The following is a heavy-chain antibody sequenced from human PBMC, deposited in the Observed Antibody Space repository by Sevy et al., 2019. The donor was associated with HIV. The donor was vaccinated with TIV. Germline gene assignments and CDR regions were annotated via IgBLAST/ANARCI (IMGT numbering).Heavy chain of an antibody. CDR3: ARESLAVAGIGYYFNY. V-gene: IGHV3-33*01. J-gene: IGHJ4*02. CDR2: IWYDGTNK. CDR1: GFSISGYG. D-gene: IGHD6-19*01. Sequence: GGSLRLSCTACGFSISGYGMHWVRQVPGKGLEWVAIIWYDGTNKDYTDSVKGRFTITRDNSKNTLYLQMNSLRVEDTAVYYCARESLAVAGIGYYFNYWGQGTLVTVSS.